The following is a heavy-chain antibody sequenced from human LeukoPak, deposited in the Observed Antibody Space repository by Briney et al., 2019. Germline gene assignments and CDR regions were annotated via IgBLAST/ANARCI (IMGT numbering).Heavy chain of an antibody. Sequence: GESLKISCKGSGYSFTSYWIGWVRQMPGKGLEWMGIIYPGDSDTRYSPSFQGQVTISADKSISTAYLQWSSLKASDTAMYYCASPWGGAGAKEDALDIWGQGTMVTVSS. CDR1: GYSFTSYW. CDR3: ASPWGGAGAKEDALDI. CDR2: IYPGDSDT. D-gene: IGHD1-26*01. J-gene: IGHJ3*02. V-gene: IGHV5-51*01.